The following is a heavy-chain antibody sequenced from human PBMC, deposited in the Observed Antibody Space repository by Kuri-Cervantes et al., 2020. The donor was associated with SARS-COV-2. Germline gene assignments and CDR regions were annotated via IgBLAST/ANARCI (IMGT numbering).Heavy chain of an antibody. D-gene: IGHD1-20*01. CDR2: INPSGGST. CDR1: GYTFTSYY. CDR3: ARSISGITGTTAAFDI. J-gene: IGHJ3*02. V-gene: IGHV1-46*01. Sequence: ASVKVSCKASGYTFTSYYMHWVRQAPGQGLEWMGIINPSGGSTSYAQKFQGSVTMTRDTSTSTVYMELSSLRSEDTAVYYCARSISGITGTTAAFDIWGQGTMVTVSS.